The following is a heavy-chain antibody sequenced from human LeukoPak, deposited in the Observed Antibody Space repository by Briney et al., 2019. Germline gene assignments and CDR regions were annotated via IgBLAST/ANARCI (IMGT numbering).Heavy chain of an antibody. CDR1: GFTFSSYA. CDR2: ISGSGGST. D-gene: IGHD1-26*01. V-gene: IGHV3-23*01. Sequence: PGGSLRLSCAASGFTFSSYAMSWVRQAPGKGLEWVSAISGSGGSTYYADSVKGRFTISRDNSKSTLYLQMNSLRAEDTAVYYCASPLYSGSYYSQLFDYWGQGTVVTVSS. J-gene: IGHJ4*02. CDR3: ASPLYSGSYYSQLFDY.